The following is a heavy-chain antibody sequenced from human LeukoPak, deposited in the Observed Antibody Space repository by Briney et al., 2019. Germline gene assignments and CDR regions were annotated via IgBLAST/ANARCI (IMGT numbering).Heavy chain of an antibody. CDR1: GFTFSNAW. D-gene: IGHD3-22*01. CDR2: IKSKTDGGTT. CDR3: TTALYYYDSSGYRAKTFDY. J-gene: IGHJ4*02. V-gene: IGHV3-15*01. Sequence: GGSLRLSCAASGFTFSNAWMSWVRQAPGKGLEWVGRIKSKTDGGTTDYAAPVKGRFTISRDDSKNTLSLQMNSLKTEDTAVYYCTTALYYYDSSGYRAKTFDYWGQGTLVTVSS.